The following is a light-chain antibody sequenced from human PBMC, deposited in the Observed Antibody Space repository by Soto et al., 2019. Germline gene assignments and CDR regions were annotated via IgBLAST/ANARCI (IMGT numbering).Light chain of an antibody. CDR1: QSVSSSY. Sequence: EIVLTQSPGTLSLSPGERATLSCRASQSVSSSYLAWYHQKPGQPPRLLIYSASSRATGIPGRFSGSGSGTDFTLTISRLEPEDFAVYYCQQYGNSQYTFGQGTKLEIK. CDR2: SAS. CDR3: QQYGNSQYT. J-gene: IGKJ2*01. V-gene: IGKV3-20*01.